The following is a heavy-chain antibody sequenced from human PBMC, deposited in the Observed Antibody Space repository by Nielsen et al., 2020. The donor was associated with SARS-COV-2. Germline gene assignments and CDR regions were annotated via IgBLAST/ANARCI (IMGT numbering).Heavy chain of an antibody. V-gene: IGHV3-23*01. CDR1: GFTFSSYA. CDR3: AKGHYRHILVVTALDY. CDR2: ISGSGGST. Sequence: GGSLRLSCAASGFTFSSYAMSWVRQAPGKGLEWVSAISGSGGSTYYADSVKGRFTISRDNSKNTLYLQMNSLRVEDTAVYYCAKGHYRHILVVTALDYWGQGTLVTVSS. D-gene: IGHD2-21*02. J-gene: IGHJ4*02.